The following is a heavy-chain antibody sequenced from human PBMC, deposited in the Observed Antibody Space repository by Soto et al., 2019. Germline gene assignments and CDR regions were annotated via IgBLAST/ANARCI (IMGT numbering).Heavy chain of an antibody. CDR1: GASISSSTYC. Sequence: PSETLSLTCTVSGASISSSTYCWGWIRQPPGKGLGWIGTICYSGSTYYNPSLKSRVTISIDTSKDQFSLKLSSVTAADTAVYYCARRGTSCSGGSCHRWFDPWGQGTLVPVPQ. CDR2: ICYSGST. CDR3: ARRGTSCSGGSCHRWFDP. V-gene: IGHV4-39*01. D-gene: IGHD2-15*01. J-gene: IGHJ5*02.